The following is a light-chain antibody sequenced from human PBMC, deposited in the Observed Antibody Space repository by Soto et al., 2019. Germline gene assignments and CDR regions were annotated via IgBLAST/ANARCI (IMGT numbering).Light chain of an antibody. CDR3: QQYNSYSWT. CDR2: DAS. Sequence: DIQMTQSPSSLSTSVGDRVTITCRASQSITYRLAWYQQKPGKAPKLLIYDASSLETGVPSTFSGSGSGTEFTLTSTSLQSDDFATYYCQQYNSYSWTFGQGTKVEIK. CDR1: QSITYR. J-gene: IGKJ1*01. V-gene: IGKV1-5*01.